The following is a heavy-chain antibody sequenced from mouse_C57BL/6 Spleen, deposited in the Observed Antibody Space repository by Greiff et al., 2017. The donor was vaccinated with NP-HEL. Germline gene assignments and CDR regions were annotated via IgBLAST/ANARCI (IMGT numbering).Heavy chain of an antibody. V-gene: IGHV1-15*01. CDR3: TSPLYFDY. CDR1: GYTFTDYE. J-gene: IGHJ2*01. Sequence: QVHVKQSGAELVRPGASVTLSCKASGYTFTDYEMHWVKQTPVHGLEWIGAIDPETGGTAYNQKFKGKAILTADKSSSTAYMELRSLTSEDSAVYYCTSPLYFDYWGQGTTLTVSS. CDR2: IDPETGGT.